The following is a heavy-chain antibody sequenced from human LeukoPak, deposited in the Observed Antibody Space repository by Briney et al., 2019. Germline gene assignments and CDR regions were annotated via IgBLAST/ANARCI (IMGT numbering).Heavy chain of an antibody. CDR2: IYTSGST. Sequence: PSETLSLTCTVSGGSISSYYWSWIRQPAGKGLEWIGRIYTSGSTNYNPSLKSRVTMSVDTSKNQFSLKLSSVTAADTAVYYCARGGDFNSTSRYAGPFRRGHKRFDPWGQGTLVTVSS. CDR3: ARGGDFNSTSRYAGPFRRGHKRFDP. J-gene: IGHJ5*02. V-gene: IGHV4-4*07. CDR1: GGSISSYY. D-gene: IGHD2-2*01.